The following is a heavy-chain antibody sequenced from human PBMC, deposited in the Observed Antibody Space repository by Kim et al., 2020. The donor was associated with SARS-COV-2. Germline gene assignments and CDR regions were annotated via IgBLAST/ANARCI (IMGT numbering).Heavy chain of an antibody. Sequence: SETLSLTCTVSGGSISTTNYFWGWIRQPPGKGLEWIATISYSGSTYYNPSLKSRVTISVDTSKNQFSLKLSSVTAADTAVYYCARPPRGISRSTFDIWGQGTMVTVSS. CDR2: ISYSGST. J-gene: IGHJ3*02. CDR3: ARPPRGISRSTFDI. V-gene: IGHV4-39*01. CDR1: GGSISTTNYF. D-gene: IGHD3-3*01.